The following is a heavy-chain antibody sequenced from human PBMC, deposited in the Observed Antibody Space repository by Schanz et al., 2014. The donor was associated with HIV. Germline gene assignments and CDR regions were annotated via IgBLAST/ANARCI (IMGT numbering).Heavy chain of an antibody. CDR1: GLGFDFAW. J-gene: IGHJ4*02. V-gene: IGHV3-15*01. CDR3: TTDGQIRGIY. CDR2: IKTKADGGAT. D-gene: IGHD3-3*01. Sequence: EVQLLESGGGLVQPGGSLRLSCAVSGLGFDFAWMSWVRHVSGKGLQWVGRIKTKADGGATDYAAPVKGRFSISRNDSKTTLFLQMDSLKTEDTGIYYCTTDGQIRGIYWGQGTLVTVSS.